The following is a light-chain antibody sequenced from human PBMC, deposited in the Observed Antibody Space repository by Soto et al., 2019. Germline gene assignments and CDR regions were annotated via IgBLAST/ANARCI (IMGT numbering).Light chain of an antibody. CDR2: DAS. CDR3: QQYNSYAVT. J-gene: IGKJ1*01. Sequence: DVQVTQSPSSVSASVGDRVTITCRASQGISSWLAWYQQKPGKAPKLLIYDASSLESGVPSRFSGSGSGTEFTLTISSLQPDDFATYYCQQYNSYAVTFGQGTKVDIK. CDR1: QGISSW. V-gene: IGKV1-5*01.